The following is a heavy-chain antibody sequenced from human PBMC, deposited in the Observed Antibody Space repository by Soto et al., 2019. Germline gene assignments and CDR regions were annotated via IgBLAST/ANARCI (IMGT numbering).Heavy chain of an antibody. J-gene: IGHJ4*02. CDR2: ISYDGRNK. V-gene: IGHV3-30*04. CDR3: ARNGSGNYYHFDY. CDR1: GFTFSNYA. Sequence: GGSLRLSCASSGFTFSNYAMHWVRQAPGKGLEWVAVISYDGRNKYYADSVKGRFTISRDNSKNTLYLQVNSLRADDTAVYYCARNGSGNYYHFDYWGQGTLVTVSS. D-gene: IGHD3-10*01.